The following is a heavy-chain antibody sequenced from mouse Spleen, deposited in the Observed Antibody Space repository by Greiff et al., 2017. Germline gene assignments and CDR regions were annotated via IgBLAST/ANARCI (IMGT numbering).Heavy chain of an antibody. D-gene: IGHD2-12*01. J-gene: IGHJ4*01. V-gene: IGHV14-1*02. Sequence: VQLQQSGAELVRPGALVKLSCKASGFNIKDYYMHWVKQRPEQGLEWIGWIDPENGNTIYDPKFQGKASITADTSSNTAYLQLSSLTSEDTAVYYCARLPDYYAMDYWGQGTSVTVSS. CDR2: IDPENGNT. CDR1: GFNIKDYY. CDR3: ARLPDYYAMDY.